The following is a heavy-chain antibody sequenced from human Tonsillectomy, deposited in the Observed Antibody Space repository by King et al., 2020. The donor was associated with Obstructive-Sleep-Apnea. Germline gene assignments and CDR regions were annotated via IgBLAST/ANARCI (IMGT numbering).Heavy chain of an antibody. Sequence: DVQLVESGAEVKKPGESLRISCKGSGYSFTSYWISWVRQMPGKGLEWMGRIDPSDSYTNYSPSFQGHVTISAAKSISTAYLQWSSLKASDTAMYYCARLISYCSSTSCYSGMDVWGQGTTVTVSS. V-gene: IGHV5-10-1*01. D-gene: IGHD2-2*01. CDR3: ARLISYCSSTSCYSGMDV. CDR1: GYSFTSYW. CDR2: IDPSDSYT. J-gene: IGHJ6*02.